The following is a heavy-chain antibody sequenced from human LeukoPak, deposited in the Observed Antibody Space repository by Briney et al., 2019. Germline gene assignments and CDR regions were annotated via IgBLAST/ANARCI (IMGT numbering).Heavy chain of an antibody. J-gene: IGHJ5*02. D-gene: IGHD6-13*01. V-gene: IGHV1-2*02. CDR3: ARVAAAGFAYDKFDP. Sequence: ASVKVSFKASGYTFTGYYMHWVRQAPGQGLEWMGWINPNSGGTNYAQKFQGRVTMTRDTSTNTVYMELGSLRSEDTAVYYCARVAAAGFAYDKFDPWGQGTLVTVSS. CDR2: INPNSGGT. CDR1: GYTFTGYY.